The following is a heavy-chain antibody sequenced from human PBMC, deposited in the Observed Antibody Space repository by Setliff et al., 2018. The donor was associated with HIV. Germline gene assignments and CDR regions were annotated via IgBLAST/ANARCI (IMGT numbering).Heavy chain of an antibody. Sequence: SETLSLTCTVSGGSISSSNYYWGWIRQPPGKGLEWIGSIYYSGSTYYNPSLKSRVTISVDTSKNQFSLKLSSVTAADTAVYYCARGPLDYYDSSGYLDAFDIWGQGTMVTVSS. CDR2: IYYSGST. V-gene: IGHV4-39*07. CDR3: ARGPLDYYDSSGYLDAFDI. D-gene: IGHD3-22*01. J-gene: IGHJ3*02. CDR1: GGSISSSNYY.